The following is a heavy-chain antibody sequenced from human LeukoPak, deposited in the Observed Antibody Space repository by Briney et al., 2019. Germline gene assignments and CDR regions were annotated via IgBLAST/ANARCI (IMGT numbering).Heavy chain of an antibody. D-gene: IGHD6-19*01. J-gene: IGHJ4*02. CDR1: GYTFTSYY. V-gene: IGHV1-46*01. CDR2: INPSGGST. CDR3: ARLYSSGHFDY. Sequence: ASVKVSCKASGYTFTSYYMHWVRQAPGQGLEWMGIINPSGGSTSYAQKSQGRVTMTRDTSTSTVYMELSSLRSEDTAVYYCARLYSSGHFDYWGQGTLVTVSS.